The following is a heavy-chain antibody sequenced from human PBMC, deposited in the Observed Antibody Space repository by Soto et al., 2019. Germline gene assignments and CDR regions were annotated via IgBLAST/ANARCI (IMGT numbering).Heavy chain of an antibody. CDR1: GFTFSSYA. CDR3: AKSDSVGLDPLSTSPSIAVAGIGSDY. Sequence: SLRLSCAASGFTFSSYAMSWVRQAPGKGLEWVSGISWNSGSIGYADSVKGRFTISRDNAKNSLYLQMNSLRAEDTALYYCAKSDSVGLDPLSTSPSIAVAGIGSDYWGQGTLVTVSS. J-gene: IGHJ4*02. CDR2: ISWNSGSI. V-gene: IGHV3-9*01. D-gene: IGHD6-19*01.